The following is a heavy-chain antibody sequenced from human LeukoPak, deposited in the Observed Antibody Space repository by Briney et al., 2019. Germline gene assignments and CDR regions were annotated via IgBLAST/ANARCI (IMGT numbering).Heavy chain of an antibody. Sequence: SETLSLTCAVYGGAFSGYYWSWIRQPPGKGLEWIGEINHSGSTNYNPSLKSRVHISVDTSKNQFSLKLSSVTAADTAVYYCASGGWGPFDYWGQGTLVTVSS. D-gene: IGHD3-16*01. CDR1: GGAFSGYY. J-gene: IGHJ4*02. CDR2: INHSGST. CDR3: ASGGWGPFDY. V-gene: IGHV4-34*01.